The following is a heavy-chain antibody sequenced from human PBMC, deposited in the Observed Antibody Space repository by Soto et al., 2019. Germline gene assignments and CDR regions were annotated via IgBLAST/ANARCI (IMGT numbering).Heavy chain of an antibody. Sequence: QVQLVQSGAEVRKPGSSVKVSCKASGGTFSRHAISWVRQAPGQGLEWMGGIIPIFGTAKHAQKFQGRVTIIEDESTSTVDMELSSLRSEDTAMYYCARGWGYDSNDYYYAYWGQGTLVIVSS. CDR3: ARGWGYDSNDYYYAY. J-gene: IGHJ4*02. CDR1: GGTFSRHA. D-gene: IGHD3-22*01. V-gene: IGHV1-69*01. CDR2: IIPIFGTA.